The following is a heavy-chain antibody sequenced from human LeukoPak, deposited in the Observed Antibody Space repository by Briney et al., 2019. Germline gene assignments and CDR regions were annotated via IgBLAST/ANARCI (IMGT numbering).Heavy chain of an antibody. Sequence: ASVKVSCKASGYTFADYYMHWVRQAPGQGLEWVGWLNPDSGVTNYAQKFQGRVTMTRDTSMTTAYMELSRLRSDDTAVYYCARAGWYELPRYAFDIWGQGTMVTVSS. V-gene: IGHV1-2*02. J-gene: IGHJ3*02. CDR3: ARAGWYELPRYAFDI. CDR2: LNPDSGVT. D-gene: IGHD6-19*01. CDR1: GYTFADYY.